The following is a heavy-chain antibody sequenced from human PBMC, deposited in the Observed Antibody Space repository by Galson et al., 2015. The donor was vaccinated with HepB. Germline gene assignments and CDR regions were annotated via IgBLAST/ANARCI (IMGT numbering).Heavy chain of an antibody. J-gene: IGHJ3*02. CDR1: GFSLSTSGMC. CDR2: IDWDDDK. CDR3: ARGSDMDIVATIAWGAAFDI. V-gene: IGHV2-70*11. D-gene: IGHD5-12*01. Sequence: PALVKPTQTLTLACTFSGFSLSTSGMCVSWIRQPPGKALERLARIDWDDDKYYSTSLKTRLTISKDTSKNQVVLTMTNMDPVDTATYYCARGSDMDIVATIAWGAAFDIWGQGTMVTVSS.